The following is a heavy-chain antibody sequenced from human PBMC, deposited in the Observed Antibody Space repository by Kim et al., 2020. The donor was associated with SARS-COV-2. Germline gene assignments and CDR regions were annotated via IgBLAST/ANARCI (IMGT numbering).Heavy chain of an antibody. CDR2: IYYSGST. V-gene: IGHV4-31*03. D-gene: IGHD4-17*01. CDR1: GGSISSGGYY. CDR3: ARDFSPTVTYWYFDL. Sequence: SETLSLTCTVSGGSISSGGYYWSWIRQHPGKGLEWIGYIYYSGSTYYNPSLKSRVTISVDTSKNQFSLKLSSVTAADTAVYYCARDFSPTVTYWYFDLWGRGTLVTVSS. J-gene: IGHJ2*01.